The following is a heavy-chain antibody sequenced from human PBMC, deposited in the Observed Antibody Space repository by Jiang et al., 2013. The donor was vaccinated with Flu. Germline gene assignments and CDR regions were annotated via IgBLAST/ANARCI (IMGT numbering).Heavy chain of an antibody. CDR1: GGSISSSSYY. Sequence: GSGLVKPSETLSLTCTVSGGSISSSSYYWGWIRQPPGKGLEWIGSIYYSGSTYYNPSLKSRVTISVDTSKNQFSLKLSSVTAADTAVYYCARSPRGAVATGGYFDYWGQGTLVTVSS. D-gene: IGHD6-19*01. J-gene: IGHJ4*02. V-gene: IGHV4-39*07. CDR2: IYYSGST. CDR3: ARSPRGAVATGGYFDY.